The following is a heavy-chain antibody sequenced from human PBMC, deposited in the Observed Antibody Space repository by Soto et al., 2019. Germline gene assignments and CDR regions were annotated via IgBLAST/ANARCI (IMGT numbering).Heavy chain of an antibody. Sequence: QVQLVESGGGVVQPGRSLRLSCAASGFTFSSYAMHWVRQAPGKGLEWVAVISYDGSKKYYADSVKDPFTISRDNSQNTLYLPMHSLRPADTAVYYCVRDLEVAVAGAWGPGTLVTFSS. J-gene: IGHJ5*02. D-gene: IGHD6-19*01. CDR3: VRDLEVAVAGA. CDR1: GFTFSSYA. V-gene: IGHV3-30-3*01. CDR2: ISYDGSKK.